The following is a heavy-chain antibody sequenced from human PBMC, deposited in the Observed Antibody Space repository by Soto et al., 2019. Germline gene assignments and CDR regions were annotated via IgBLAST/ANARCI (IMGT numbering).Heavy chain of an antibody. CDR1: GFTFSSYA. D-gene: IGHD2-2*01. V-gene: IGHV3-23*01. CDR2: IGGLGGST. CDR3: ASSPAVPLHVYSFNS. Sequence: EVQLLESGGGLVQPGGSLRLSCSASGFTFSSYAMSWVRQAPGKGLEWVSAIGGLGGSTYDADSVKGRFTISRDNSKETRYGKITSLEAENRAVNSWASSPAVPLHVYSFNSWARETLVPVSP. J-gene: IGHJ4*02.